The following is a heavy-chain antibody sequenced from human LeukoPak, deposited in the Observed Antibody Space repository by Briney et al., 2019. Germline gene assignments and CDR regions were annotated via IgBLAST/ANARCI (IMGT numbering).Heavy chain of an antibody. CDR3: ARERTTIVSGTTIGAY. V-gene: IGHV3-48*03. J-gene: IGHJ4*02. CDR2: MSSSGSTI. D-gene: IGHD2/OR15-2a*01. CDR1: GFTFSSYE. Sequence: GGSLRLSCAASGFTFSSYEMNWVRQAPGKGLEWVSYMSSSGSTIYYADSVKGRFTISRDNAKNSLFLQMNSLTADDTAVYYCARERTTIVSGTTIGAYWGQGTLVTVSS.